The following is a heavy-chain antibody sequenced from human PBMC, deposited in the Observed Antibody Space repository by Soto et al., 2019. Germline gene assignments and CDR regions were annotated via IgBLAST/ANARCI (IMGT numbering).Heavy chain of an antibody. V-gene: IGHV5-51*01. J-gene: IGHJ6*02. D-gene: IGHD6-13*01. CDR3: ARTAAAGKYYYGVDV. CDR2: IYPGDSDT. CDR1: GYSFTSYW. Sequence: PGESLKISCKGSGYSFTSYWIGWVRQMPGKGPEWMGIIYPGDSDTRYSPSFQGQVTISADKSISTAYLQWSSLKASDTAMYYCARTAAAGKYYYGVDVWGQGTTVTVSS.